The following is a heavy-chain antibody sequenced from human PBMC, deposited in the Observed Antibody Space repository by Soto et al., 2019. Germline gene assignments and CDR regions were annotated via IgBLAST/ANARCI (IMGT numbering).Heavy chain of an antibody. V-gene: IGHV3-11*01. J-gene: IGHJ4*02. CDR3: ARSSLTYFEF. Sequence: LRLSCTASGFTFSDYYMSWIRQAPGKGLEWLAYISGSGSTTYYTDSVKGRFAISRDNARTSLYLQINSLRVEDSAVYYCARSSLTYFEFWGQGTLVTVSS. CDR2: ISGSGSTT. CDR1: GFTFSDYY.